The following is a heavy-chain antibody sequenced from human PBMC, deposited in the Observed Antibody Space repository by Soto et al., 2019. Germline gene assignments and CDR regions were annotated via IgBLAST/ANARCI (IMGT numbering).Heavy chain of an antibody. J-gene: IGHJ1*01. CDR1: GYTFTSYY. CDR3: ARDHNRSFQH. Sequence: QVQLVQSGAEVKKPGASVKVSCKASGYTFTSYYMHWVRQAPGQGLEWMGIINPSGGSTSYAQKCEGRVTMTRDTSTRTVYMELSSLRSEDTAVYYCARDHNRSFQHWGQGTLVTVSS. CDR2: INPSGGST. V-gene: IGHV1-46*01.